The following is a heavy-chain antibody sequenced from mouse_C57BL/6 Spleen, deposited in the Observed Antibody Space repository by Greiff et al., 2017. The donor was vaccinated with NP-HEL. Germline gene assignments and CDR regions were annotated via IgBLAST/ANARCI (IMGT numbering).Heavy chain of an antibody. D-gene: IGHD2-4*01. CDR1: GYTFTTYP. V-gene: IGHV1-47*01. Sequence: VQLVESGAELVKPGASVKMSCKASGYTFTTYPIEWMKQNHGKSLEWIGNFHPYNDDTKYNEKFKGKATLTVEKSSSTVYLELSRLTSDDSAVYYCARKNDYDGWYFDVWGTGTTVTVSS. CDR3: ARKNDYDGWYFDV. CDR2: FHPYNDDT. J-gene: IGHJ1*03.